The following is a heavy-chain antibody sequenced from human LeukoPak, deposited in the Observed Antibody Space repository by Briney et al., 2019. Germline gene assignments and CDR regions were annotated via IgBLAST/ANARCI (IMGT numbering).Heavy chain of an antibody. CDR1: GFTFSSYS. CDR3: ARDRLEYYYGMDV. Sequence: PGGSLRLSCAASGFTFSSYSMNWVRQAPGKGLEWVSSISSSRSYIYYADSVKGRFTISRDNAKNSLYLQMNSLRAEDTAVYYCARDRLEYYYGMDVWGQGTTVTVSS. D-gene: IGHD6-19*01. V-gene: IGHV3-21*01. CDR2: ISSSRSYI. J-gene: IGHJ6*02.